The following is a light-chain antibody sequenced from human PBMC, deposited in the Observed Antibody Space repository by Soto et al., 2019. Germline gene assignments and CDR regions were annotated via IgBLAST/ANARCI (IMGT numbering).Light chain of an antibody. CDR2: DVS. J-gene: IGLJ1*01. CDR1: SSDVGAYNY. Sequence: QSVLTQPASVSGYPGQSITISCTGASSDVGAYNYVAWCQQHPGKGPKLLIYDVSNRPSGFSSRFSGSKSGNTASLTISGLRAEDEADYFCSSYTTSSPYVFGTGTKVTVL. V-gene: IGLV2-14*01. CDR3: SSYTTSSPYV.